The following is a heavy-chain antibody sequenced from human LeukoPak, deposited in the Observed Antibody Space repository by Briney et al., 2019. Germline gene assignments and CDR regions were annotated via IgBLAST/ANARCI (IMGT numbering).Heavy chain of an antibody. J-gene: IGHJ3*02. CDR3: ATGERGGLADAFDI. CDR2: FDPEDGET. D-gene: IGHD3-16*01. V-gene: IGHV1-24*01. CDR1: GYTLTELS. Sequence: ASVTVSCTVSGYTLTELSMHWVRQAPGKGLEWMGGFDPEDGETIYAQKFQGRVTMTEDTSTDTAYMELSSLRSEDTAVYYCATGERGGLADAFDIWGQGTMVTVSS.